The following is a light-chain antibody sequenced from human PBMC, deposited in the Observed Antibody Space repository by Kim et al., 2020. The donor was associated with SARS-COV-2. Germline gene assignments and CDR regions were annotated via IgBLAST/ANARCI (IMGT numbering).Light chain of an antibody. CDR2: YDS. V-gene: IGLV3-21*04. CDR1: NIGSKS. Sequence: PGKAARITCGGNNIGSKSVHWYQQKPGQAPVLVIYYDSDRPSGIPERFSGSNAGNTATLTISRVEAGDEADYYCQVWDSSSDHVVFGGGTQLTVL. CDR3: QVWDSSSDHVV. J-gene: IGLJ2*01.